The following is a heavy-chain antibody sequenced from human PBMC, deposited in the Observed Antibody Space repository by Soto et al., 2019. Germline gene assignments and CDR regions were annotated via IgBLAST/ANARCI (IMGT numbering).Heavy chain of an antibody. V-gene: IGHV3-33*01. CDR1: GFTFSSYG. D-gene: IGHD5-18*01. CDR2: IWLDGSNK. CDR3: ARGLWSFDY. J-gene: IGHJ4*02. Sequence: QVQLVESGGGVVQPGRSLRLSCAASGFTFSSYGMHWVRQAPGKGLEWVAVIWLDGSNKYYADSVKGRFTISRDNSKNTLYLQMNRLIAEDTAVYYFARGLWSFDYWGQGNLVTVSS.